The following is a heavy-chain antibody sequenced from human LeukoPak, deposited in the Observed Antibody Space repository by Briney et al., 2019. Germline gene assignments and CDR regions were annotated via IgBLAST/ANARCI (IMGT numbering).Heavy chain of an antibody. Sequence: GGSLRLSCVGSDFTVANYAMAWVRLTPGKGLEWVSSIKGSGSYAMYADSVSGRFTTSRDNSRNTIFLQMTSLRAEDTAIYYCGRDPNGDYIGAFEFWGLGTLVSVSS. CDR1: DFTVANYA. CDR3: GRDPNGDYIGAFEF. CDR2: IKGSGSYA. J-gene: IGHJ3*01. D-gene: IGHD4-17*01. V-gene: IGHV3-23*01.